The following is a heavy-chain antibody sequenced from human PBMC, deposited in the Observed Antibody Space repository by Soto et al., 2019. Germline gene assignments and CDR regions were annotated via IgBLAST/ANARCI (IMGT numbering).Heavy chain of an antibody. CDR2: IYYSGST. Sequence: SETLSLTCTVSGGSISSYYWSWIRHPPGKGLEWIGYIYYSGSTNYNPSLKSRVNISVDTSKNPFSLKLSSVTAADTAVYYCARSSLGFGEENWFDPWGQGTLVTVSS. D-gene: IGHD3-10*01. V-gene: IGHV4-59*01. J-gene: IGHJ5*02. CDR3: ARSSLGFGEENWFDP. CDR1: GGSISSYY.